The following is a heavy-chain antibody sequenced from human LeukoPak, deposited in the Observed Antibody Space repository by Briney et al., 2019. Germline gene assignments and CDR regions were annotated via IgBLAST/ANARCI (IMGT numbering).Heavy chain of an antibody. D-gene: IGHD2-2*01. J-gene: IGHJ4*02. CDR3: ARSHTSLPIVVVPPAIGYFDY. CDR2: INHSGST. V-gene: IGHV4-34*01. CDR1: GGSFSGYY. Sequence: SETLSLTCAVYGGSFSGYYWSWIREPPGKGLEWIGEINHSGSTNYNPSLKSRVTISVDTSKNQFSLKLSSVTAADTAVYYCARSHTSLPIVVVPPAIGYFDYWGQGTLVTVSS.